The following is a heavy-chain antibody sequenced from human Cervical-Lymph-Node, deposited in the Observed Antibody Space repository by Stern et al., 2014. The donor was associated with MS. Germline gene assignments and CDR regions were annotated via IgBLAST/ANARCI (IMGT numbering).Heavy chain of an antibody. CDR2: ISSSRSTI. CDR3: ARANYDFWSGNSSFQRYYYGMDV. CDR1: GFTFSSYS. Sequence: EMQLVESGGGLVQPGGSLRLSCAASGFTFSSYSMNWVRQAPGKGLEWISYISSSRSTIYSADSVKGRFTISRDNAKNSLYLQMNSLRDEDTAVYYCARANYDFWSGNSSFQRYYYGMDVWGQGTTVTVSS. D-gene: IGHD3-3*01. V-gene: IGHV3-48*02. J-gene: IGHJ6*02.